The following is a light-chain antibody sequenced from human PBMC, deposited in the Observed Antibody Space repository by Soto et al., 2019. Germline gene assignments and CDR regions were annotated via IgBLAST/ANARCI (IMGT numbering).Light chain of an antibody. CDR3: SSYTTSNTRQIV. CDR2: DVS. CDR1: SSDVGGYTY. Sequence: QSALTQPASVSGSPGQAFTISCTGTSSDVGGYTYVSWYQQHPGKAPKFIIYDVSNRPSGVSNRFSGSKSGNTASLTISGLQAEDEADYYCSSYTTSNTRQIVFGTGTKLTVL. V-gene: IGLV2-14*01. J-gene: IGLJ1*01.